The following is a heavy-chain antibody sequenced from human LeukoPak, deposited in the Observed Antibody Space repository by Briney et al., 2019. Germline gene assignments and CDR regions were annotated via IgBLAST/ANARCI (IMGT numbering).Heavy chain of an antibody. D-gene: IGHD2-15*01. J-gene: IGHJ4*02. CDR2: ISNNGGYT. CDR3: AKQLGYCSDGSCYFPY. V-gene: IGHV3-23*01. CDR1: GFTFSSSA. Sequence: GGSLRLSCAASGFTFSSSAMSWVRQAPGKGLEWVSAISNNGGYTYYADSVQGRSTISRDNSKSTLCLQMNSLRAEDTAVYYCAKQLGYCSDGSCYFPYWGQGTLVTVSS.